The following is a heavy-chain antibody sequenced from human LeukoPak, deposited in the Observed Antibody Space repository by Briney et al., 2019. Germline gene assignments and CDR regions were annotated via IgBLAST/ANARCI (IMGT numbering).Heavy chain of an antibody. CDR3: ARGAGYYDSSGYNFDY. J-gene: IGHJ4*02. D-gene: IGHD3-22*01. CDR1: GGSFSGYY. CDR2: INHSGST. Sequence: SETLSPTCAVYGGSFSGYYWSWIRQPPGKGLEWIGEINHSGSTNYNPSLKSRVTISVDTSKNQFSLKLSSVTAADTAVYYCARGAGYYDSSGYNFDYWGQGTLVTVSS. V-gene: IGHV4-34*01.